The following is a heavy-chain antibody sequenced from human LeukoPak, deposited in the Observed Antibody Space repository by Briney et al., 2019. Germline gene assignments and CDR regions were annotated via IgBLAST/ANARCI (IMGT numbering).Heavy chain of an antibody. CDR1: GYTFTSYG. CDR3: ARDSSGYYAALDFDY. CDR2: ISAYNGNT. D-gene: IGHD3-22*01. Sequence: ASVKVSCKASGYTFTSYGISWVRQAPGQGLEWMGWISAYNGNTNYAQKLQGRVTMTTDTSTSTAYMELRSLRSDDTAVYYCARDSSGYYAALDFDYWGQGTLVTVSS. J-gene: IGHJ4*02. V-gene: IGHV1-18*01.